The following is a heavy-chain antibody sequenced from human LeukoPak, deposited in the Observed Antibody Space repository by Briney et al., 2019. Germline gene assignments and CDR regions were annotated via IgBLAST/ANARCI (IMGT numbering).Heavy chain of an antibody. J-gene: IGHJ5*02. V-gene: IGHV1-18*01. D-gene: IGHD3-10*01. Sequence: ASVKVSCKASGYTFTSYGISWVRQAPGQGLEWMGWISAYNGNTNYAQKLQGRVTTTTDTSTSTAYMELRSLRSDDTAVYYCARDGELWFGEQYNWFDPWGQGTLVTVSS. CDR2: ISAYNGNT. CDR3: ARDGELWFGEQYNWFDP. CDR1: GYTFTSYG.